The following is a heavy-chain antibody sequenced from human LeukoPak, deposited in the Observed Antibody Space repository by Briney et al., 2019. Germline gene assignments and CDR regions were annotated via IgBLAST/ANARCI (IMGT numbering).Heavy chain of an antibody. J-gene: IGHJ4*01. D-gene: IGHD6-13*01. CDR1: GFTFSSYW. Sequence: GGSLRLSCAASGFTFSSYWMSWVRQAPGKGLEWVANIKQDGSEKYYVDSVKGRFTISRDSTKNSLFLQMNSLRAEDTAVYYSARVKAAALMAIDYWGHGTLVTVSS. CDR3: ARVKAAALMAIDY. CDR2: IKQDGSEK. V-gene: IGHV3-7*01.